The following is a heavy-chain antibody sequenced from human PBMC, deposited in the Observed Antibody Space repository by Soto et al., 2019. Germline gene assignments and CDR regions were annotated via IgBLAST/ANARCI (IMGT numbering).Heavy chain of an antibody. CDR3: ARAVLGYCGGSSCYWDY. Sequence: QVQLVQSGADLKKPGASVKVSCKASGYTFTDYYMHWVRRAPGQGLEWMGWIKSNRGGTNYAQKSQGRVTMTRDTSIRTAYMELTRLASDDTAVYYFARAVLGYCGGSSCYWDYWGQGTQVTVSS. V-gene: IGHV1-2*02. J-gene: IGHJ4*02. CDR2: IKSNRGGT. D-gene: IGHD2-15*01. CDR1: GYTFTDYY.